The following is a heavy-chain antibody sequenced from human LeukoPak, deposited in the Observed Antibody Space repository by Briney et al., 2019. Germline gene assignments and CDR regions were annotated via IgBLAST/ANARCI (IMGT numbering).Heavy chain of an antibody. J-gene: IGHJ6*02. Sequence: SETLSLTCVVSGASISSSDWWSCVRQSPGKGLEWIGEIYYTGSTNYNPSLKSRVAMSVDTSKNQFSLELTSVTAADTAEYYCARAVHPQRVPVKDAYGLDVWGQGTTVTVSS. V-gene: IGHV4-4*02. CDR2: IYYTGST. CDR1: GASISSSDW. D-gene: IGHD2-8*02. CDR3: ARAVHPQRVPVKDAYGLDV.